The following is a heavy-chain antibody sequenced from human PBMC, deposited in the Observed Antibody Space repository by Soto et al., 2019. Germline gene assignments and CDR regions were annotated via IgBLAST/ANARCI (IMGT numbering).Heavy chain of an antibody. Sequence: SETLSLTCAVYGGSFSGYYWSWIRQPPGKGLEWIGEINHSGSTNCNPSLKSRVTISVDTSKNQFSLKLSSVTAADTAVYYCARYSYYGSGSFTWGQRTLVTVSS. CDR2: INHSGST. V-gene: IGHV4-34*01. J-gene: IGHJ5*02. CDR3: ARYSYYGSGSFT. CDR1: GGSFSGYY. D-gene: IGHD3-10*01.